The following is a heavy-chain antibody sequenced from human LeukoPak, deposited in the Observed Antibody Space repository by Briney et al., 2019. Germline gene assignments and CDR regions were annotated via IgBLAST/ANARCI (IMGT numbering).Heavy chain of an antibody. CDR1: GYTFTGYY. Sequence: ASVKVSCKASGYTFTGYYMHWVRQAPGQGLEWMGWINPNSGGTNYAQKFQGRVTMTRDMSTSTVYMELSSLRSEDTAVYYCARDGATYYYDSSGYGAVWGQGTMVTVSS. J-gene: IGHJ3*01. CDR2: INPNSGGT. CDR3: ARDGATYYYDSSGYGAV. V-gene: IGHV1-2*02. D-gene: IGHD3-22*01.